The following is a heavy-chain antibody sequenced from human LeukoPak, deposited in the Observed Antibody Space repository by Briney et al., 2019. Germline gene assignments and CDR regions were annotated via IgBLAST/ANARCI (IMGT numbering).Heavy chain of an antibody. Sequence: PGGSLRLSCATSGFTFSSYGMHWVRQVPGKGLEWVAVISKDAKSNYHVDSVKGRFTISRDNSKNTLYLQMNSLRAEDTAVYYCATDGVGSRGYGDLDYWGQGTLVTVSS. CDR3: ATDGVGSRGYGDLDY. V-gene: IGHV3-30*03. CDR2: ISKDAKSN. D-gene: IGHD3-22*01. CDR1: GFTFSSYG. J-gene: IGHJ4*02.